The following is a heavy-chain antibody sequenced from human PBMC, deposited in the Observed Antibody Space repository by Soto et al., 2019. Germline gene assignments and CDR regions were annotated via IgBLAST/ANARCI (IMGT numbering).Heavy chain of an antibody. J-gene: IGHJ4*02. CDR1: GGSISSSSYY. CDR2: IYYSGST. V-gene: IGHV4-39*01. CDR3: ARRPLEYSSSSSGTGEFDY. Sequence: LSLTCTVSGGSISSSSYYWGWIRQPPGKGLEWIGSIYYSGSTYYNPSLKSRVTISVDTSKNQFSLKLSSVTAADTAVYYCARRPLEYSSSSSGTGEFDYWGQGTLVTVSS. D-gene: IGHD6-6*01.